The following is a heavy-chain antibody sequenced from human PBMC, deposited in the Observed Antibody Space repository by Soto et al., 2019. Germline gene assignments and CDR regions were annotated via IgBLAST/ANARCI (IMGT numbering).Heavy chain of an antibody. D-gene: IGHD3-3*01. Sequence: GGSLRLSCAASGFTFSSYSMNWVRQAPGKGLEWVSYISSSSSTIYYADSVKGRFTISRDNAKNSLYLQMNSLRAEDTAVYYCARNEAFGVVIMYMDVWGKGTTVTVSS. J-gene: IGHJ6*03. CDR1: GFTFSSYS. CDR2: ISSSSSTI. CDR3: ARNEAFGVVIMYMDV. V-gene: IGHV3-48*01.